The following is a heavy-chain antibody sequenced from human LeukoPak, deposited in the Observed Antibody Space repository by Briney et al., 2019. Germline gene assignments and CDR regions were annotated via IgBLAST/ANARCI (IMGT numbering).Heavy chain of an antibody. CDR2: IKSKTDGDTT. J-gene: IGHJ4*02. CDR3: AKGSGYYWGH. D-gene: IGHD3-22*01. CDR1: GFTLSNAW. Sequence: PGGSLRLSCAVSGFTLSNAWMSWVRQAPGKGLEWVGRIKSKTDGDTTDYAAPVKGRFTISRDESKDTLYLQMSSLKAEDTAVYYCAKGSGYYWGHWGQGTLVTVSS. V-gene: IGHV3-15*01.